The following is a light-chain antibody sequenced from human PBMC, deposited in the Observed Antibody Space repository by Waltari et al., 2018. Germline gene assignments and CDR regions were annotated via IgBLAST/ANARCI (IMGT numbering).Light chain of an antibody. CDR2: GAS. Sequence: EIVLTQSPGTLSLSPGERATLSCRASQSVGRSLAWYQQKPGQAPRLLIYGASSRATGVPDRFSGSGSGTDFSLTISGLEPEDFVVYYCQHYVRLPATFGQGTKVEI. J-gene: IGKJ1*01. CDR1: QSVGRS. CDR3: QHYVRLPAT. V-gene: IGKV3-20*01.